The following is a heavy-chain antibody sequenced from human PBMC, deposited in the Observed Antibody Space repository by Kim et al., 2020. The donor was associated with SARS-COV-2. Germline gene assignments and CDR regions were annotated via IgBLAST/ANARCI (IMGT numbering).Heavy chain of an antibody. CDR3: ARQGFKVGYGIDV. CDR2: INYSGST. D-gene: IGHD1-26*01. Sequence: KGLEWIGSINYSGSTNYNPSLKSRVTISVDTNMNQFSLTLSSVSTADTAVYYCARQGFKVGYGIDVWGQGTTVTVSS. J-gene: IGHJ6*02. V-gene: IGHV4-39*01.